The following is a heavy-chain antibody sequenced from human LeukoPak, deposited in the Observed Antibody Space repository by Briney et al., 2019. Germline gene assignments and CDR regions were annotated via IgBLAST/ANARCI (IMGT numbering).Heavy chain of an antibody. J-gene: IGHJ4*02. CDR1: GYTFTSYG. D-gene: IGHD6-13*01. V-gene: IGHV1-18*01. CDR2: ISAYNGNT. Sequence: ASVKVSCKASGYTFTSYGISWVRQAPGQGLEWMGWISAYNGNTNYAQKLQGRVTMTTDTSTSTAYMELRSLRSDDTAVYYCAREVQQLNTLKTRKIDYWGQGTLVTVSS. CDR3: AREVQQLNTLKTRKIDY.